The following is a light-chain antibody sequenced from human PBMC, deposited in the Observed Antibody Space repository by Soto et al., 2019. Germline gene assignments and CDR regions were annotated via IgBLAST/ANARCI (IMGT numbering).Light chain of an antibody. CDR1: QSISSN. J-gene: IGKJ4*01. V-gene: IGKV3-15*01. CDR2: DAS. Sequence: EIVMTQSPATLSVSPGEGATLSCRASQSISSNLAWYQQKPGQAPRLVIFDASTRATGIPDRFTGRGSGTEFTLTISSLQSEDSAVYFCQQCNDWPPITFGGGTKVDIK. CDR3: QQCNDWPPIT.